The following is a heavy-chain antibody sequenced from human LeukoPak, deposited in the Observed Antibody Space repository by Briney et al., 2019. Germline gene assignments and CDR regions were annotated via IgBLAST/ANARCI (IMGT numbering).Heavy chain of an antibody. Sequence: PGGPLRLSCVASGFTVSSNYMSWVRQAPGKGLEWVSVIYSGGSTYYADSVKGRFTISRDISKNTLYLQMNSLRAEDTAVYYCARMGVRDIGDYWGQGTLVTVSS. CDR1: GFTVSSNY. CDR3: ARMGVRDIGDY. V-gene: IGHV3-53*01. J-gene: IGHJ4*02. CDR2: IYSGGST. D-gene: IGHD2-15*01.